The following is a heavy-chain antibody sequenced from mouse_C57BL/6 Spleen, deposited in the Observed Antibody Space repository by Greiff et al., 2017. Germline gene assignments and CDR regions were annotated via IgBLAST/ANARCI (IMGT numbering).Heavy chain of an antibody. Sequence: VQLVESGAELVKPGASVKISCKASGYAFSSYWMNWVKQRPGKGLEWIGQIYPGDGDTNYNGKFKGKATLTADKSSSTAYMQLSSLTSEDSAVYFCARWGQLRLQAYWGQGTLVTVSA. CDR3: ARWGQLRLQAY. J-gene: IGHJ3*01. D-gene: IGHD3-2*02. CDR1: GYAFSSYW. CDR2: IYPGDGDT. V-gene: IGHV1-80*01.